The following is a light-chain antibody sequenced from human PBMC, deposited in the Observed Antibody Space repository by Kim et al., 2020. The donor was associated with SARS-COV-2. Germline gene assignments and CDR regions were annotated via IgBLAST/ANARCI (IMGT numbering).Light chain of an antibody. J-gene: IGKJ1*01. CDR1: RSISDW. Sequence: DIQMTQSPSTLSASVGDRVTITCRASRSISDWLAWYQQKPGKAPKLLIYKASSLESGVPSRFSGSGSGTEFTHTISSLQPDDFATYYCQQYDNYSWTFGQGTKVDIK. CDR3: QQYDNYSWT. V-gene: IGKV1-5*03. CDR2: KAS.